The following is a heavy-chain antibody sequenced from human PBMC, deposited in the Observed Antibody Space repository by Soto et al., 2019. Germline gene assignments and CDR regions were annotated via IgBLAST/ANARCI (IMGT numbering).Heavy chain of an antibody. Sequence: ASVKVSCKASGYTFTGYYMHWVRQSPVQGLEWMGWINPNSGGTNYAQKFQGRVTMTRDTSISTAYMELSRLRSDDTAVYYCARWPPAAGFDYWGQGTPVTVSS. V-gene: IGHV1-2*02. D-gene: IGHD6-13*01. CDR2: INPNSGGT. CDR1: GYTFTGYY. CDR3: ARWPPAAGFDY. J-gene: IGHJ4*02.